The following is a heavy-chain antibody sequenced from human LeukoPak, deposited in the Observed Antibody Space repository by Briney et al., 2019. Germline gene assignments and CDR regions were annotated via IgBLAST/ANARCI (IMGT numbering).Heavy chain of an antibody. CDR3: ARLYSTGWYGGPDN. V-gene: IGHV3-21*01. CDR2: ISSSSSYI. Sequence: GGSLRLSCAASGFTFSSYSMNWVRQAPGKGLEWVSSISSSSSYIYYADSVKGRFTISRDNAKNSLYLQMNSLRAEDTAVYYCARLYSTGWYGGPDNWGQGTLVVVSS. CDR1: GFTFSSYS. J-gene: IGHJ4*02. D-gene: IGHD6-19*01.